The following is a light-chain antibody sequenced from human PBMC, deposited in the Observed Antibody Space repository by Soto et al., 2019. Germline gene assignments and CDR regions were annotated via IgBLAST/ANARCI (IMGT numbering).Light chain of an antibody. CDR3: QQYNRWPT. J-gene: IGKJ5*01. CDR2: GAS. CDR1: QSVSTY. V-gene: IGKV3-15*01. Sequence: EIVMTQSPATLSVSPGERATLSCRASQSVSTYLAWYQQKPGQAPRLLIYGASTRATDIPARFSGSGSGTEFTLTIASLQSEDFAVYYCQQYNRWPTFGQGTRLEIK.